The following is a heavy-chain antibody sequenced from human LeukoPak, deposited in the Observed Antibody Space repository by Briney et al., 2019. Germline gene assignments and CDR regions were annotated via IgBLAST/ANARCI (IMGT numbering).Heavy chain of an antibody. Sequence: AGGSLRLSCAASGFTFDDYAMHWVRQAPGKGLEWVSGISWNSGSIGYADSVKGLFTISRDNAKNSLYLQMNSLRAENTALYYCAKATYGDSGAFDIWGQGTMVTVSS. CDR2: ISWNSGSI. V-gene: IGHV3-9*01. CDR1: GFTFDDYA. CDR3: AKATYGDSGAFDI. D-gene: IGHD4-17*01. J-gene: IGHJ3*02.